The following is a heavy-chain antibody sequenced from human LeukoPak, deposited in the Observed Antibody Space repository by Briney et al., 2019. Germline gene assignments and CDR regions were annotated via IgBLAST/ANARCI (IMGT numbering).Heavy chain of an antibody. CDR3: ARDRERGYSGYVPLDY. J-gene: IGHJ4*02. D-gene: IGHD5-12*01. Sequence: GASVKVSCKASGYTFTSYGISWVRQAPGQGLEWMGWISAYNGNTNYAQKLQGRVTMTTDTSTSTAYMELRSLRSDDTAVYYCARDRERGYSGYVPLDYWGQGTLVTVSS. CDR1: GYTFTSYG. CDR2: ISAYNGNT. V-gene: IGHV1-18*01.